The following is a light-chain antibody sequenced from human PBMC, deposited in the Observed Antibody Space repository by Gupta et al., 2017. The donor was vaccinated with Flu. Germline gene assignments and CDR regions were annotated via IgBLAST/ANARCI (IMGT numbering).Light chain of an antibody. CDR3: QHRRSWPLT. CDR2: DAS. J-gene: IGKJ4*01. CDR1: QSVSSN. Sequence: EIVLTQSPATLSLSPGERATLSCRGSQSVSSNLAWYQQKPGQAPRLLIYDASNRATGIPARFSGSGSGTDFTLTISNVEPEDFALYFCQHRRSWPLTFGGGTKVEIK. V-gene: IGKV3-11*01.